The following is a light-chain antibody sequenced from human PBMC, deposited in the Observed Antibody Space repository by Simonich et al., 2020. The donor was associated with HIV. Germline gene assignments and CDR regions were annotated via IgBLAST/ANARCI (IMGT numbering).Light chain of an antibody. CDR3: QQSYSTQIT. Sequence: DIQMTQSPSSLSASVGDRGTITCRAIHGISNSLAWYQQKPGKAPKLLINTAYRVESGVPSRFSGSGSGTEYTLTISSLQPEDFATYYCQQSYSTQITFGQGTRLEIK. CDR2: TAY. J-gene: IGKJ5*01. V-gene: IGKV1-NL1*01. CDR1: HGISNS.